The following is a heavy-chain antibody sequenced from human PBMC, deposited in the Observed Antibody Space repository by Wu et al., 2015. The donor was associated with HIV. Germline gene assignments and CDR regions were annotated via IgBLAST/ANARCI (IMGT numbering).Heavy chain of an antibody. CDR2: IIPIHGAA. J-gene: IGHJ1*01. V-gene: IGHV1-69*11. D-gene: IGHD3-22*01. Sequence: QVQLVQSWAEVRKPGSSVKVSCKASGGTFSRSGFSWVRQVPGQGFEWMGRIIPIHGAANYAQKFEGRVTITADESTSTAYMDLSSLTSEDTAVYYCAREGEEKKSDRSGYYAYLQIWGQGSQVTVSS. CDR3: AREGEEKKSDRSGYYAYLQI. CDR1: GGTFSRSG.